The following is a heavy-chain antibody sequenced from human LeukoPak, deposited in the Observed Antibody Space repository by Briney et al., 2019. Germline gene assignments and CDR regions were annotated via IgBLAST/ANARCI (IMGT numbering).Heavy chain of an antibody. CDR2: LSDGGVRI. D-gene: IGHD6-6*01. J-gene: IGHJ4*02. Sequence: GGSLRLSCAASGFNVSSNYMSWVRQAPGKGLEWVSGLSDGGVRIFYADSVKGRFTVSRDNSRNTLYLQMDSLRAEDTAVYYCANTHCDSSPIVWNFWGQGTLVTVSS. CDR3: ANTHCDSSPIVWNF. V-gene: IGHV3-23*01. CDR1: GFNVSSNY.